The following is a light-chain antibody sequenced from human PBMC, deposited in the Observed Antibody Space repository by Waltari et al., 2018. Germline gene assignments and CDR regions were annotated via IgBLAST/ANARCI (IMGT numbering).Light chain of an antibody. CDR3: QTWGSGIVV. Sequence: QVVLTQSPSASASLGASVKLTCTLDSGHTTYAIAWHQQQPEKAPRYLMKVHIDGSHTNADGVPDRFSGSSSGAERYLIISSLQSEDEADYYCQTWGSGIVVFGGGTKLTVL. CDR1: SGHTTYA. CDR2: VHIDGSH. V-gene: IGLV4-69*01. J-gene: IGLJ3*02.